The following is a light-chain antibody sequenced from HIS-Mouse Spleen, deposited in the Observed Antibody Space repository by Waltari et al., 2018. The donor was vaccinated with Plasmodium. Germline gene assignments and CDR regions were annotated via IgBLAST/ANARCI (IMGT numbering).Light chain of an antibody. CDR1: ALPNQY. J-gene: IGLJ2*01. Sequence: SYELTQPPSVSVSPGQTARITCSGDALPNQYAYWYQQKPGQAPVLVLYKDSERPSGIPERFSGSSSGTTVTLTISGVQAEDEADYYCQSADSSGTYQVFGGGTKLTVL. CDR2: KDS. CDR3: QSADSSGTYQV. V-gene: IGLV3-25*03.